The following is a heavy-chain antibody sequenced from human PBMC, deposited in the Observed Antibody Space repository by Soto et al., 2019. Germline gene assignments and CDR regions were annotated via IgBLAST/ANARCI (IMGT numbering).Heavy chain of an antibody. V-gene: IGHV4-4*02. CDR3: ARTHHLRLLSIDP. CDR1: GGSISSSNW. D-gene: IGHD4-17*01. Sequence: PSETLSLTCAVSGGSISSSNWWSWVRQPPGKGLEWIGEIYHSGSTNYNPSLKSRVTISVDKSKNQFSLKLSSVTAADTAVYYCARTHHLRLLSIDPWGQGTLVTVSS. J-gene: IGHJ5*02. CDR2: IYHSGST.